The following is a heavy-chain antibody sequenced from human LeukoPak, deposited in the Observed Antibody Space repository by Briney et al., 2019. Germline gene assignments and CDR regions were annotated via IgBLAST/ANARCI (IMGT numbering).Heavy chain of an antibody. CDR1: GFTFSNYW. CDR2: INPDGSTT. D-gene: IGHD3-10*01. CDR3: ARRGERQGDGFDY. V-gene: IGHV3-74*01. Sequence: GGSLRLSCAASGFTFSNYWMHWVRQDPGKGLVWVSFINPDGSTTNYADSVKGRFTISRDNAKNALYLQMNSLRAEDTAVYYCARRGERQGDGFDYWGQGTLVTVSS. J-gene: IGHJ4*02.